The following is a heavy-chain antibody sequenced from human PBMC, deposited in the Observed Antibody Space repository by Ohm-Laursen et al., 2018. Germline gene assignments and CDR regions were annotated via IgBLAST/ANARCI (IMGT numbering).Heavy chain of an antibody. CDR3: AAGYSINDY. CDR2: INSDGSTT. V-gene: IGHV3-74*01. Sequence: SLRLSCSASGFSFRTYCMHWVRQAPGKGLVWVSRINSDGSTTSYADSVRGRFTISRDNAKNSLNLQMNSLRAEDTAVYYCAAGYSINDYWGQGTLVTVSS. D-gene: IGHD6-13*01. J-gene: IGHJ4*02. CDR1: GFSFRTYC.